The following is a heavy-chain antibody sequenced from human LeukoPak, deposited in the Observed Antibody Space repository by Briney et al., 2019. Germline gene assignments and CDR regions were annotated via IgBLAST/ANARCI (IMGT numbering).Heavy chain of an antibody. Sequence: PSETLSLTCTVSGYSNSSGYYWGWIRQPPGKGLEWIGSIYHSGSTYYNPSLKSRVTISVDTSKNQFSLKLSSVTAADTAVYYCASQGVVPAENWFDPWGQGTLVTVSS. CDR3: ASQGVVPAENWFDP. V-gene: IGHV4-38-2*02. CDR2: IYHSGST. CDR1: GYSNSSGYY. J-gene: IGHJ5*02. D-gene: IGHD2-2*01.